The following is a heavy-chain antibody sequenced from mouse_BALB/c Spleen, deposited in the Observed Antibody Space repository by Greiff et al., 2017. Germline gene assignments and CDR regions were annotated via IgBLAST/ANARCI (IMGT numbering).Heavy chain of an antibody. D-gene: IGHD3-1*01. J-gene: IGHJ4*01. CDR2: IRLKSNNYAT. Sequence: EVQRVESGGGLVQPGGSMKLSCVASGFTFSNYWMNWVRQSPEKGLEWVAEIRLKSNNYATHYAESVKGRFTISRDDSKSSVYLQMNNLRAEDTGIYYCTFGTLYAMDYWGQGTSVTVSA. CDR1: GFTFSNYW. CDR3: TFGTLYAMDY. V-gene: IGHV6-6*02.